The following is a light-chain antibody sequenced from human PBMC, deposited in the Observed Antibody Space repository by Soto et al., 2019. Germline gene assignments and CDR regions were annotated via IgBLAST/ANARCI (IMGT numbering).Light chain of an antibody. CDR3: SSYTSSSTLFYV. CDR2: EVS. V-gene: IGLV2-14*01. CDR1: SSDVGAYNY. J-gene: IGLJ1*01. Sequence: QSVLTQPPSASGSVGQSVTISCTGTSSDVGAYNYVSWYQQHPGKAPKLMIYEVSNRPSGVSNCFSGSKSGNTASLTISGLQAEDEADYYCSSYTSSSTLFYVFGTGTKVTVL.